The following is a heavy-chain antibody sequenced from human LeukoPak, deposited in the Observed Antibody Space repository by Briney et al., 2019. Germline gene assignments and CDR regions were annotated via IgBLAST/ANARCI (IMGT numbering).Heavy chain of an antibody. V-gene: IGHV4-4*09. CDR2: IYTSGST. Sequence: SETLSLTCTVSGGSISSYYWSWIRQPPGKGLEWIGYIYTSGSTNYNPSLKSRVTISVDTSKNQFSLKLSSVTAADTAVYYCARDIAAAGTGPWGQGTLVTVSS. J-gene: IGHJ5*02. CDR3: ARDIAAAGTGP. D-gene: IGHD6-13*01. CDR1: GGSISSYY.